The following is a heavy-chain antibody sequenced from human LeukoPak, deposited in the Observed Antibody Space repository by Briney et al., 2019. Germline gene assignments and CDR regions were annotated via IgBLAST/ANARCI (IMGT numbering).Heavy chain of an antibody. D-gene: IGHD6-19*01. J-gene: IGHJ4*02. CDR3: ARGGCGCLNY. V-gene: IGHV4-34*01. CDR1: GGSFSGYY. Sequence: PSETLSLTCAVYGGSFSGYYWSWIRQPPGKGLEWIGEINHSGSTNYNPSLKSRVTISVDTSKNQFSLKLSSVTAADTAVYYCARGGCGCLNYWGQGTLVTVSS. CDR2: INHSGST.